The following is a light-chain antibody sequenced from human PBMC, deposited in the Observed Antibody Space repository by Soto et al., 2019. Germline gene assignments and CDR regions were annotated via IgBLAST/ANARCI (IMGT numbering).Light chain of an antibody. Sequence: SALTPPASLSGTPWQSITIFSPGNNRDVGGYNYVSWYQQHPGKAPKPMIYDVSNRPSGVSNRFSGSKSGNTASLTISGLQAEDEADYYCTSYTSSGTYVFGTGTKVTVL. CDR1: NRDVGGYNY. CDR2: DVS. CDR3: TSYTSSGTYV. V-gene: IGLV2-14*01. J-gene: IGLJ1*01.